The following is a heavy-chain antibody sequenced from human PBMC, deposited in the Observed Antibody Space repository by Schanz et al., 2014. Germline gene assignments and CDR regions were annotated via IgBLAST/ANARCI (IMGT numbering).Heavy chain of an antibody. CDR3: ARSTYDFWSAFDY. Sequence: VQLVESEGGLVQPGGSLRLSCEGSGFSFSDYWMGWIRQAPGKGLEWLSYISRDGTTSYYADSVKGRFTISRDNAKNSLYLEMTSLRGEDTAVYYCARSTYDFWSAFDYWGQGILVAVSS. CDR2: ISRDGTTS. CDR1: GFSFSDYW. D-gene: IGHD3-3*01. J-gene: IGHJ4*02. V-gene: IGHV3-11*01.